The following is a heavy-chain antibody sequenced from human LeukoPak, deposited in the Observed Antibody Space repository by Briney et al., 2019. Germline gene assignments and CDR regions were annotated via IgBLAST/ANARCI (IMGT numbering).Heavy chain of an antibody. V-gene: IGHV1-2*02. CDR3: ARVRLSYGSNPLGY. Sequence: ASVKVSCKASGGTFSSYAISWVRQAPGQGLEWMGWINPNSGGTNHAQKFQGRVTMTRDTSISTAYMQLSRLRSDDTAVYYCARVRLSYGSNPLGYWGQGTLVTVSS. CDR1: GGTFSSYA. J-gene: IGHJ4*02. D-gene: IGHD4-23*01. CDR2: INPNSGGT.